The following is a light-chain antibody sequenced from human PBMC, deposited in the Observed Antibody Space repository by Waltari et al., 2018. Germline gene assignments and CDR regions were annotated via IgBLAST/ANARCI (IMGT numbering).Light chain of an antibody. V-gene: IGLV3-21*04. CDR3: QVWDSSSDHVV. CDR2: YES. J-gene: IGLJ2*01. Sequence: SYVLTQPPSVSVAPGETARITCGGNNIGSKRVHWYQQKPGQAPGLVIYYESARPSGIPGRFSGSNSGKTATLISSRVEAGDEADYFCQVWDSSSDHVVFGGGTKLTVL. CDR1: NIGSKR.